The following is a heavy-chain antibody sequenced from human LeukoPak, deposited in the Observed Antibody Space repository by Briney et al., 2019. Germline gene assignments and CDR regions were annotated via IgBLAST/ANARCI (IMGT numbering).Heavy chain of an antibody. J-gene: IGHJ5*02. Sequence: PGGSLRLSCAASGFTFSSHWMSWVRQPPGKGLEWVSTIDASGGATYYADSVKGRFTISRDNSKNTFYLQMNSLRAEDTAVYFCAKGSGSGWYGWFAPWGQGTLVTVSS. D-gene: IGHD6-19*01. CDR2: IDASGGAT. V-gene: IGHV3-23*01. CDR3: AKGSGSGWYGWFAP. CDR1: GFTFSSHW.